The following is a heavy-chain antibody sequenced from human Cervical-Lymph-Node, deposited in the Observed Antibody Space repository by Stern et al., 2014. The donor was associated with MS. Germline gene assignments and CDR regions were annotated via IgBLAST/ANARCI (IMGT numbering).Heavy chain of an antibody. CDR1: GFIFRSYG. V-gene: IGHV3-33*05. J-gene: IGHJ6*02. D-gene: IGHD6-6*01. CDR3: ARGIAARPEYYYGMDV. Sequence: VQLVQSGGGVVQPGRSLRLSCAASGFIFRSYGMHWVRQAPGKGLGWGAGVSYDGSSRNYADSVKGRFTISRDNSKNTLNLQMNSLRAEDTAVYYCARGIAARPEYYYGMDVWGQGTTVTVSS. CDR2: VSYDGSSR.